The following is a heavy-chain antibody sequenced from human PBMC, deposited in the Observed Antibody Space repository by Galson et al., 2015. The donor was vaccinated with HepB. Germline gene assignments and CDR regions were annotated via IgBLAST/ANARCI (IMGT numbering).Heavy chain of an antibody. CDR2: ISSSSSTI. CDR1: GFTFSSYS. V-gene: IGHV3-48*01. D-gene: IGHD3-9*01. Sequence: LSLSCAASGFTFSSYSMHWVRQAPGKGLEWVSYISSSSSTIYYADSVKGRFTISRDNAKNSLYLQMNSLRAEDTAVYYCARVTTRENLAYYDILTGYYPVSRYYYYYYYMDVWGKGTTVTVSS. CDR3: ARVTTRENLAYYDILTGYYPVSRYYYYYYYMDV. J-gene: IGHJ6*03.